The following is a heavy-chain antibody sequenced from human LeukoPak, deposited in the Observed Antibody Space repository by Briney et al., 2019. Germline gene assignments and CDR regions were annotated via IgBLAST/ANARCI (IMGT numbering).Heavy chain of an antibody. CDR1: GGSISSYY. V-gene: IGHV4-59*01. D-gene: IGHD3-10*01. CDR3: ARVTMVRGVIIASDYYYYMDV. Sequence: SETLSLTCTVSGGSISSYYWSWIRQPPGKGLEWIGYIYYSGSTNYNPSLKSRVTISVDTSKNQFSLKLSSVTAADTAVYYCARVTMVRGVIIASDYYYYMDVWGKGTTVTVSS. CDR2: IYYSGST. J-gene: IGHJ6*03.